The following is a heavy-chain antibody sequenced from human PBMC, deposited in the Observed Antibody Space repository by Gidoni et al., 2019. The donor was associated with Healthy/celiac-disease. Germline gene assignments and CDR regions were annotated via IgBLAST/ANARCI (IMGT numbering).Heavy chain of an antibody. Sequence: EVQLLESGGGLVQPGGSLRLSCAASGFTFSSYAMSWVRQAPGKGLEWVSAISGSGGSTYYADSVKGRFTISRDNSKNTLYLQMNSLRAEDTAVYYCVQWDRRESYSDYWGQGTLVTVSS. CDR3: VQWDRRESYSDY. CDR2: ISGSGGST. V-gene: IGHV3-23*01. CDR1: GFTFSSYA. J-gene: IGHJ4*02. D-gene: IGHD1-26*01.